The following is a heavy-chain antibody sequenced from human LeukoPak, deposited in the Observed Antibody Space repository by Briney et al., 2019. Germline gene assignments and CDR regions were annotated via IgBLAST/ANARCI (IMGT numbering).Heavy chain of an antibody. CDR3: ARGLGVRYCSSTSCYFSVGGMDV. V-gene: IGHV3-7*01. J-gene: IGHJ6*04. CDR2: IKQDGSEK. Sequence: GGSLRLSCAASGFTVSSNYMSWVRQAPGKGLEWVANIKQDGSEKYYVDSVKGRFTISRDNAKNSLYLQMNSLRAEDTAVYYCARGLGVRYCSSTSCYFSVGGMDVWGKGTTVTVSS. CDR1: GFTVSSNY. D-gene: IGHD2-2*01.